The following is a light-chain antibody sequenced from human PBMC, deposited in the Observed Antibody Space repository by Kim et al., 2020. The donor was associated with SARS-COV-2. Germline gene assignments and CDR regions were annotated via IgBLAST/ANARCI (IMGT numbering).Light chain of an antibody. V-gene: IGLV3-19*01. CDR1: SLRTYY. CDR3: ISRDNSGDHVV. Sequence: SSELTQDPVVSVALGQTVRITCQGDSLRTYYASWYQRKPGQAPMLVIYGKNNRPSGIPDRFSGSSSGNTASLTVTGAQAVDEADYYCISRDNSGDHVVFGGGTKLIVL. J-gene: IGLJ2*01. CDR2: GKN.